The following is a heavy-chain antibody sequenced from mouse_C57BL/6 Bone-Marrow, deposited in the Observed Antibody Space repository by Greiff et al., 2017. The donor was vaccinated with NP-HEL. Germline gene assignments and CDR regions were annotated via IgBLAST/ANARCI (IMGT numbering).Heavy chain of an antibody. Sequence: QVQLQQPGAELVKPGASVKLSCKASGYTFTSYWMHWVKQRPGQGLEWIGMIHPNSGSTNYNEKFKSKATLTVDKSSSTAYMQLSSLTSEDSAVYYCARGGDDYPYYAMDYWGQGTSVTVSS. V-gene: IGHV1-64*01. D-gene: IGHD2-4*01. CDR2: IHPNSGST. J-gene: IGHJ4*01. CDR1: GYTFTSYW. CDR3: ARGGDDYPYYAMDY.